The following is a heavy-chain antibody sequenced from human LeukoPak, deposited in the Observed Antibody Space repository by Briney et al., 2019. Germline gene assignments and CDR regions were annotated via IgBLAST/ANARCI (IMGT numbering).Heavy chain of an antibody. CDR3: ASHLNCSGGSCYTGAFDI. CDR2: IYHSGST. Sequence: PSETLSLTCTVSGYSISSGYYWGWIRQPPGTGLEWIGSIYHSGSTYYNPSLKSRVTISVDTSKNQFSLKLSSVTAADTAVYYCASHLNCSGGSCYTGAFDIWGQGTMVTVSS. J-gene: IGHJ3*02. V-gene: IGHV4-38-2*02. D-gene: IGHD2-15*01. CDR1: GYSISSGYY.